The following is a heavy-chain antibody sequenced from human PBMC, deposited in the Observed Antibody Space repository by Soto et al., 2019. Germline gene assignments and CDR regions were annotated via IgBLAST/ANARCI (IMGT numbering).Heavy chain of an antibody. D-gene: IGHD2-15*01. J-gene: IGHJ3*02. CDR2: IYNDGRT. V-gene: IGHV3-66*01. CDR3: ARRTPIAMGDSFDI. Sequence: EVQVVESGGGLVQPGGSLRLSCAASGFNVSRNYMAWVRLAPGRGLEWVSFIYNDGRTADADSVKGRFIISKDHTKNTLSSQMNSLRVEDTAVYYCARRTPIAMGDSFDIWGRGTAVIVSS. CDR1: GFNVSRNY.